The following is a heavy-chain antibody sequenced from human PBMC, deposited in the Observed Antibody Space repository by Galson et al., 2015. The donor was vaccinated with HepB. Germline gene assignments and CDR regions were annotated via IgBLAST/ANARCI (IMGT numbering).Heavy chain of an antibody. CDR3: VRDRNSGYDWWFDP. CDR2: ISSSSTYI. J-gene: IGHJ5*02. V-gene: IGHV3-21*01. D-gene: IGHD5-12*01. Sequence: SLRLSCAASGFIFSDYSMSWVRQAPGMGLEWVSLISSSSTYIYYADSVKGRFTISRDNAENSLYLQMNSLRAEDTAVYYCVRDRNSGYDWWFDPWGQGILVTVSS. CDR1: GFIFSDYS.